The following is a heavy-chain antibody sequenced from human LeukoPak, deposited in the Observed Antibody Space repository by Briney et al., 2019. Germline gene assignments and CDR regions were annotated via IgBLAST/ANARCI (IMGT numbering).Heavy chain of an antibody. D-gene: IGHD1-26*01. Sequence: GGSLRLSCAASGFTVSSNYMSWVRQAPGKGLEWVTFIRYDGNNKYYADSVKGRFTISRDNSKNTLYLQMNSLRAEDTAVYYCAKDSSGNYSTELDYWGQGTLVTVSS. J-gene: IGHJ4*02. CDR1: GFTVSSNY. CDR3: AKDSSGNYSTELDY. V-gene: IGHV3-30*02. CDR2: IRYDGNNK.